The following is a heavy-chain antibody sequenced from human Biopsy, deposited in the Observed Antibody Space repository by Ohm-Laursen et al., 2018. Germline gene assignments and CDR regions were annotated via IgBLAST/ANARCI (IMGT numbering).Heavy chain of an antibody. J-gene: IGHJ3*02. CDR3: ARDYGLELGGLEAFDI. V-gene: IGHV4-4*07. Sequence: TLSLTCSVSGGSLRNYYWSWIRQPAGKGLEWIGRIYTSGSSNKNPSLMSRVTMSVDTSKKQFSLKVYSVTAADTAVYYCARDYGLELGGLEAFDIWGQGTMVTVSS. CDR1: GGSLRNYY. D-gene: IGHD1-7*01. CDR2: IYTSGSS.